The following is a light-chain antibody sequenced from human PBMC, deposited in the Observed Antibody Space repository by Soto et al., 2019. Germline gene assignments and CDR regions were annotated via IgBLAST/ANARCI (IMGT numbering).Light chain of an antibody. J-gene: IGKJ1*01. V-gene: IGKV1-5*01. CDR1: QNIVRW. CDR2: DAS. Sequence: DIQMTQSPSTLSASVGDRVTITCRASQNIVRWLAWYQKKPGKVPELLIYDASILASGVPSRFSGSGSETEFTLTIDSLQPDDFATYYGQQSRATFGQGTRVEI. CDR3: QQSRAT.